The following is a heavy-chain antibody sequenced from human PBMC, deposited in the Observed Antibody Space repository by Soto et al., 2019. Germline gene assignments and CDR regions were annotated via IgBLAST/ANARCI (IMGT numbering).Heavy chain of an antibody. Sequence: GASVKVSCKASGYTFTSYGISCVRQAPGQGLEWMGWISAYNGNTNYAQKLQGRVTMTTDTSTSTAYMELRSLRSDDTAVYYCARYQITIFGVGVELDVWGQGTTVTVSS. D-gene: IGHD3-3*01. CDR2: ISAYNGNT. J-gene: IGHJ6*02. CDR3: ARYQITIFGVGVELDV. CDR1: GYTFTSYG. V-gene: IGHV1-18*01.